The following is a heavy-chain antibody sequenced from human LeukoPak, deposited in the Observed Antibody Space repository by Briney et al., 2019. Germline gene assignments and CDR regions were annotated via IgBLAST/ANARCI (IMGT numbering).Heavy chain of an antibody. V-gene: IGHV3-13*01. Sequence: GGSLRLSCAASGFTFSSYDMHWVRQATGKGLEWVSAIGTAGDTYYPGSVKGRFTISRENAKNSLYLQMNSLRAGDTAVYYCARGRTRDYYDSSGGFDPWGQGTLVTVSS. CDR3: ARGRTRDYYDSSGGFDP. CDR2: IGTAGDT. CDR1: GFTFSSYD. D-gene: IGHD3-22*01. J-gene: IGHJ5*02.